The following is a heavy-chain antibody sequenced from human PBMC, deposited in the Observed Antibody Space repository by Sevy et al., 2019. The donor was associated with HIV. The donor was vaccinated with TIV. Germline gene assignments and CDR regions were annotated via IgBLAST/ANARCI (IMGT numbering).Heavy chain of an antibody. Sequence: GGSLRLSCAASGFTFSDHYMEWVRQAPGKGLEWVGRIRNKADSYTTEYAASVKGRSTISREDSKNSLYLLMNSLKTEETAGYYCATHAGIAAAGRVFDYWGQGTLVTVSS. CDR2: IRNKADSYTT. D-gene: IGHD6-13*01. V-gene: IGHV3-72*01. J-gene: IGHJ4*02. CDR1: GFTFSDHY. CDR3: ATHAGIAAAGRVFDY.